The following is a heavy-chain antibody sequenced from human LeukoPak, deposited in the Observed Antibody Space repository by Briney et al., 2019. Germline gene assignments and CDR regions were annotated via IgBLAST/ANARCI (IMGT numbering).Heavy chain of an antibody. CDR3: LSGDERGAFDI. Sequence: SETLSLTCTVSGGSIGTYYWSWIRQPPGKGLEWIGYIYYSGSTNHNPSLKSRVTISVDTSKNQFSLKLSSVTAADTAVYYCLSGDERGAFDIWGQGTMVTVSS. J-gene: IGHJ3*02. CDR2: IYYSGST. CDR1: GGSIGTYY. V-gene: IGHV4-59*01. D-gene: IGHD7-27*01.